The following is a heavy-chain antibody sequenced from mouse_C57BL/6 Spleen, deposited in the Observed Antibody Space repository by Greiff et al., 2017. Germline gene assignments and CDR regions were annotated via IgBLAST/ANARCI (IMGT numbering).Heavy chain of an antibody. CDR1: GYTFTSYW. Sequence: QVQLQQPGAELVKPGASVKLSCKASGYTFTSYWMHWVKQRPGQGLEWIGMIHPNSGSTNYNEKFKSKATLTVDKSSSTAYMQLSSLTSEDSAVYYCARDYLGYYFDYWGQGTTLTVSS. CDR3: ARDYLGYYFDY. D-gene: IGHD1-1*01. J-gene: IGHJ2*01. CDR2: IHPNSGST. V-gene: IGHV1-64*01.